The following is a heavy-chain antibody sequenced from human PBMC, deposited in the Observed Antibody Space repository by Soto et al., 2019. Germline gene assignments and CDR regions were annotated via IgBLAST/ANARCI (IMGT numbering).Heavy chain of an antibody. V-gene: IGHV3-21*01. Sequence: EVQLVESGGGLVKPGGSLRLSCTVFGFTFSSYTMNWVRQAPGKGLEWVSSISSSSNSIHYADSVTGRFIISRDNTKNSLYLQMNSLRAEDTAVYYCAIFGVVVAHDYWGQGTLVTVSS. D-gene: IGHD3-3*01. CDR2: ISSSSNSI. CDR1: GFTFSSYT. CDR3: AIFGVVVAHDY. J-gene: IGHJ4*02.